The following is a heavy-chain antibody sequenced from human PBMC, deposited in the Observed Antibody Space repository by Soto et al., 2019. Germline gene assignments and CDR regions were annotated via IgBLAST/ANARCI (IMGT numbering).Heavy chain of an antibody. V-gene: IGHV3-7*01. CDR3: ARAYQYDSSFGAFDI. CDR1: VFTFTNYC. CDR2: INQDGSEK. D-gene: IGHD3-22*01. Sequence: GGALRRAGAASVFTFTNYCMTWVRQAPGKGLEWVANINQDGSEKYYVDSVKGRFTISRDNAKKSLLLQMNSLRADDTAVYYCARAYQYDSSFGAFDIWGQGTLVTVSS. J-gene: IGHJ3*02.